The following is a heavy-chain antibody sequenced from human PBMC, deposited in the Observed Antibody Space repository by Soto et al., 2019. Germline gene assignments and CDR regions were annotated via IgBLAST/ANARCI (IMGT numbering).Heavy chain of an antibody. CDR2: IYHSGST. CDR1: GGSISSSNW. J-gene: IGHJ4*02. CDR3: ARLGYYYGSGSYKRIDY. D-gene: IGHD3-10*01. Sequence: ASETLSLTCAVSGGSISSSNWWSWVRQPPGKGLEWIGEIYHSGSTNYNPSLKSRVTISVDKSKNQFSLKLSSVTAADTAVYYCARLGYYYGSGSYKRIDYWGQGTLVTVSS. V-gene: IGHV4-4*02.